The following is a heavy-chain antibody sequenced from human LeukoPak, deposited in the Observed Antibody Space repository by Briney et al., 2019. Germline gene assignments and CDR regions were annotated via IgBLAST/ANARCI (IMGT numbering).Heavy chain of an antibody. D-gene: IGHD6-13*01. CDR1: GFTFSSYA. V-gene: IGHV3-30*01. J-gene: IGHJ4*02. Sequence: PGGSLRLSCAASGFTFSSYAMHRVRQAPGKGLEWVAVISCDGSNKYYADSVKGRFTISRDNSKNTLYLQMNSLRAEDTAVYYCARDKIAAAAFDYWGQGTLVTVSS. CDR3: ARDKIAAAAFDY. CDR2: ISCDGSNK.